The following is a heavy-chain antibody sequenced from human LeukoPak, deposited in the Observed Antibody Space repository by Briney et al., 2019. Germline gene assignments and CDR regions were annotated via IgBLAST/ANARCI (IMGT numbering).Heavy chain of an antibody. CDR2: ISSSSSYI. J-gene: IGHJ5*02. D-gene: IGHD4-11*01. Sequence: GGSLRLSCAASGYTFSSSSMNWVRQAPGKGLEWVSSISSSSSYIYYADSVKGRFTISRDNAKNSLYLQMNSLRAEDTAVYYCAITVTTGRFDPWGQGTLVTVSS. CDR3: AITVTTGRFDP. CDR1: GYTFSSSS. V-gene: IGHV3-21*01.